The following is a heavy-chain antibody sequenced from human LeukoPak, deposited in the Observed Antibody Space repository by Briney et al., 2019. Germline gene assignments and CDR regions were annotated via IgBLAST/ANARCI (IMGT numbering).Heavy chain of an antibody. CDR2: IIPILGIA. J-gene: IGHJ4*02. Sequence: SVKVSCKASGGTFSSYAISWVRQAPGQGLEWMGRIIPILGIANYAQKFQGRVTITADKSTSTAYMELSSLRSEDTAVYYCARDHGPDYYDSTGYYSPFDYWGQGTLVTVSS. CDR1: GGTFSSYA. CDR3: ARDHGPDYYDSTGYYSPFDY. V-gene: IGHV1-69*04. D-gene: IGHD3-22*01.